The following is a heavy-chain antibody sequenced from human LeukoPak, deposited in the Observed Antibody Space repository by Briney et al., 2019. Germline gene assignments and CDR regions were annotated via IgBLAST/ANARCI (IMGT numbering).Heavy chain of an antibody. V-gene: IGHV4-39*07. CDR2: IYYSGST. CDR3: ASGVYDYVWGSYRPNLFDY. Sequence: PSETLSLTCTVSGGSISSSSYYWGWIRQPPGKGLEWIGSIYYSGSTYYNPSLKSRVTISVDTSKNQFSLKLSSVTAADTAVYYCASGVYDYVWGSYRPNLFDYWGQGTLVTVSS. D-gene: IGHD3-16*02. CDR1: GGSISSSSYY. J-gene: IGHJ4*02.